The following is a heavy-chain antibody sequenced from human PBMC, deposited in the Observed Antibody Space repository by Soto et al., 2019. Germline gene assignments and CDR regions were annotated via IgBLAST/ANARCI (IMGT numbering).Heavy chain of an antibody. D-gene: IGHD3-16*02. CDR2: ISAYNGNT. V-gene: IGHV1-18*01. Sequence: GASVKVSCKASGYTFTSYGISWVRQAPGQGLEWMGWISAYNGNTNYAQKLQGRVTMTTDTSTSTAYMELRSLRSDDTAVYYCAREYDYVGGGDRYSFRCFDVWGQGTLVTVSS. J-gene: IGHJ4*02. CDR3: AREYDYVGGGDRYSFRCFDV. CDR1: GYTFTSYG.